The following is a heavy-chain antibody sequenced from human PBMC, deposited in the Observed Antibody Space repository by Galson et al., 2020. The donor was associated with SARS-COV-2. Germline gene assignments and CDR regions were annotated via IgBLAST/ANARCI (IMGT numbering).Heavy chain of an antibody. CDR3: ARHAKWRENTNFQH. V-gene: IGHV4-39*01. CDR1: GGSISSSSYY. J-gene: IGHJ1*01. CDR2: IYYRGTT. Sequence: SETLSLTCTVSGGSISSSSYYWGWIRQPPGTGLEWIGSIYYRGTTYYNPSLKSRVTISVDTSKNQFSLKLSSVTAADTAVYYCARHAKWRENTNFQHWRQGTLVTVSS. D-gene: IGHD5-12*01.